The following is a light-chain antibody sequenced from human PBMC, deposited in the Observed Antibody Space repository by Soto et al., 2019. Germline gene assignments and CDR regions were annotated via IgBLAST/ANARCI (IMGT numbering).Light chain of an antibody. CDR1: SSNIGTNT. V-gene: IGLV1-44*01. J-gene: IGLJ2*01. CDR3: AAWDGSLNGVL. CDR2: TDH. Sequence: QSALTQPPSASGTPGQRVTISCSGGSSNIGTNTVNWYKQVPGTAPTLLIYTDHQRPARVPDRFSGSRSGTSASLAISGLQSEDEADYYCAAWDGSLNGVLFGGGTKVTVL.